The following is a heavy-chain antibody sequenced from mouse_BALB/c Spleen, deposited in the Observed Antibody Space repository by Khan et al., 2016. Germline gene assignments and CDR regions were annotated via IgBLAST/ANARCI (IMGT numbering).Heavy chain of an antibody. CDR2: IDPANDTT. Sequence: VQLQQSGAELVKPGASVKLSCTATGFNIKDTYMHWVKQRPEQGLEWIGRIDPANDTTKYDPKFQGKATITADTSSNTAYLQLSSLTSEDTAVYNSASTSTGYYGALDYWGQGTPVPVSS. D-gene: IGHD1-1*01. CDR1: GFNIKDTY. V-gene: IGHV14-3*02. CDR3: ASTSTGYYGALDY. J-gene: IGHJ4*01.